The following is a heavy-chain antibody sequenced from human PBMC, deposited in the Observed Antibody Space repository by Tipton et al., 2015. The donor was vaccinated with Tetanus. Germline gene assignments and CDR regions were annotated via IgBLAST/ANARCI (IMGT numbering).Heavy chain of an antibody. V-gene: IGHV4-31*03. Sequence: TLSLTCTVSGGSMKSRSYYWSWIRQLPGKGLGWIGFVYDSGLSFHNPSLRNRVFISVDTSKNNFSLRLTSVTAADTAVYYCARGLCGGDRCYDSGYFSYGMDVWGQGTTVTVSS. J-gene: IGHJ6*02. D-gene: IGHD2-21*01. CDR2: VYDSGLS. CDR1: GGSMKSRSYY. CDR3: ARGLCGGDRCYDSGYFSYGMDV.